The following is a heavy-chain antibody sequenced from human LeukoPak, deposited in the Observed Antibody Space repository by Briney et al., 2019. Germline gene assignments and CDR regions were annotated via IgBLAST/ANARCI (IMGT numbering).Heavy chain of an antibody. V-gene: IGHV3-33*06. D-gene: IGHD3/OR15-3a*01. CDR3: AKGSPLDSDDEYYFDS. CDR1: GFTFSSYG. Sequence: GRSLRLSCAASGFTFSSYGMHWVRQAPGKGLEWVAVIWYDGSNKYYADSVKGRFTISRDNSKNTLYLQMNSLRAEDTAVYYCAKGSPLDSDDEYYFDSWGRGTLVTVSS. J-gene: IGHJ4*02. CDR2: IWYDGSNK.